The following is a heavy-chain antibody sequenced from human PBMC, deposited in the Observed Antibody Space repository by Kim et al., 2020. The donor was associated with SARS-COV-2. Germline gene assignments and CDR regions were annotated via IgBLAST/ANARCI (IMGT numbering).Heavy chain of an antibody. D-gene: IGHD5-12*01. CDR3: ARGGGLPKLYNWFDP. J-gene: IGHJ5*02. V-gene: IGHV4-59*09. Sequence: SLKSRVTISVDTSKNQFSLKLSSVTAADTAVYYCARGGGLPKLYNWFDPWGQGTLVTVSS.